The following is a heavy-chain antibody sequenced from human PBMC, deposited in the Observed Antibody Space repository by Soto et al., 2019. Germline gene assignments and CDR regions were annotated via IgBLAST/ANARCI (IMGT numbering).Heavy chain of an antibody. D-gene: IGHD3-22*01. CDR2: INAGNGNT. CDR1: GYTFSSYA. CDR3: ARHDSSGYYYYFDY. V-gene: IGHV1-3*01. Sequence: ASVKVSCKASGYTFSSYAIHWVRQAPGQGLEWMGWINAGNGNTKYSQKFQGRVTMTTDTSTSTAYMELRSLRSDDTAVYYCARHDSSGYYYYFDYWGQGTLVTVSS. J-gene: IGHJ4*02.